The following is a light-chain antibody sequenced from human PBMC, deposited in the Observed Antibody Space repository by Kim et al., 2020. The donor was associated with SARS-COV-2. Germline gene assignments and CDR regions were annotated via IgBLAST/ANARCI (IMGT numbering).Light chain of an antibody. V-gene: IGLV2-14*03. CDR3: SSYTSSSTLV. Sequence: QSVLTQPASVSGSPGQSITISCTGTSSDVGSYNYVSWYQQHPDKAPKIMIYDVSTRPSGVSNRFSGSKSGNTASLTISGLQAEDEADYYCSSYTSSSTLVFGGGTQLTVL. CDR2: DVS. CDR1: SSDVGSYNY. J-gene: IGLJ2*01.